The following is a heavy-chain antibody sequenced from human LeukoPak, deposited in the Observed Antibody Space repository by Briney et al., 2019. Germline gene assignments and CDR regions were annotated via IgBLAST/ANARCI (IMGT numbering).Heavy chain of an antibody. V-gene: IGHV3-23*01. CDR1: GFSFSGYA. Sequence: RGSLRLSCAASGFSFSGYAVSWVRQAPRKGLEWVSGISAGGGSAYYADSVKGRFTISRDNFKNTLLLQMNSLRAEDTAVYYCARDPPTYHDILSGPDCWGQGSLVTVSS. D-gene: IGHD3-9*01. CDR3: ARDPPTYHDILSGPDC. CDR2: ISAGGGSA. J-gene: IGHJ4*02.